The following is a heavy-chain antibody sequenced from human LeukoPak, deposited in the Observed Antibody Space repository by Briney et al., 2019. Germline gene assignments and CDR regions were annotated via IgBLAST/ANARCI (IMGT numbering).Heavy chain of an antibody. CDR2: IYYSGST. J-gene: IGHJ4*02. CDR1: GGSISSYY. V-gene: IGHV4-59*01. CDR3: ARFAYCGGHCWYYFDY. D-gene: IGHD2-21*02. Sequence: SETLSLTCTVSGGSISSYYWSWIRQPPGKGLEWIGYIYYSGSTNYNPSLKSRITISVDTPKNQFSLKLGSVTAADTAVYYCARFAYCGGHCWYYFDYWGQGSLVTVSS.